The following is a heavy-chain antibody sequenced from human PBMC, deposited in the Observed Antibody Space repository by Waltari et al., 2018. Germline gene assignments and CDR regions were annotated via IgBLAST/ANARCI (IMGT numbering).Heavy chain of an antibody. CDR3: AKGRSGSWDAFDI. CDR1: GFTFDDYA. CDR2: ISWDGGST. J-gene: IGHJ3*02. D-gene: IGHD3-10*01. Sequence: EVQLVESGGVVVQPGGSLRLSCAASGFTFDDYAMHWVRQAPGKGLEWFSLISWDGGSTYYADSVKGRFTISRDNSKNSLYLQMNSLRAEDTALYYCAKGRSGSWDAFDIWGQGTMVTVSS. V-gene: IGHV3-43D*04.